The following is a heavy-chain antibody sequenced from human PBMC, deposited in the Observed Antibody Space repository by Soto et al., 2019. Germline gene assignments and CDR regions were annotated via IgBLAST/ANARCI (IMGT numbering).Heavy chain of an antibody. D-gene: IGHD3-10*01. Sequence: QVQLLQSGAEVKKPGASVKVSCKASGYTFTGYFMHWVRQAPGQGLEWMGWINPYSGGADYAQSFQGRVTMTRDTCSSTVYMELSRLRFDDTAVYYCARVIRGAYYNSPLDTWGQGTVVTVSS. V-gene: IGHV1-2*02. J-gene: IGHJ5*02. CDR2: INPYSGGA. CDR1: GYTFTGYF. CDR3: ARVIRGAYYNSPLDT.